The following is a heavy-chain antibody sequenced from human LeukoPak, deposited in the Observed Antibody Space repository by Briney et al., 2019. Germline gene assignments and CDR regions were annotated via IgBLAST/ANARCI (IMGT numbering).Heavy chain of an antibody. Sequence: CAXSGXTFSSYAMSWVRQAPGKGLEWVSAISGSGGSTYYADSVKGRFTISRDNSKNTLYLQMNSPRAEDTAVYYCAKMRIAAAGTFQHWGQGTLVTVSS. D-gene: IGHD6-13*01. CDR3: AKMRIAAAGTFQH. CDR2: ISGSGGST. CDR1: GXTFSSYA. V-gene: IGHV3-23*01. J-gene: IGHJ1*01.